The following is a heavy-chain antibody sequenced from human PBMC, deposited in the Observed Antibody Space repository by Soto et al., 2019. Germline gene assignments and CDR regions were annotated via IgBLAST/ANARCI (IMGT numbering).Heavy chain of an antibody. Sequence: QVQLQQWGAGLLKPSETLSLTCAVYGGSFSGYYWNWIRQPPGKGLEWIGEINHSGSTNNNPSLKSRVPISVDTSKNQFSLKLSSVTAAHTAVYYCAGGWGSGVFDYWGQGTLVTVSS. D-gene: IGHD6-19*01. CDR2: INHSGST. J-gene: IGHJ4*02. CDR1: GGSFSGYY. V-gene: IGHV4-34*01. CDR3: AGGWGSGVFDY.